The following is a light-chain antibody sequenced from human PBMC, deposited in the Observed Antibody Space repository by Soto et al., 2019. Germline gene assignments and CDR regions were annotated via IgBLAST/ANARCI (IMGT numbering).Light chain of an antibody. CDR2: GAS. CDR3: QQYNTWSSIT. V-gene: IGKV3-15*01. CDR1: QSISSN. J-gene: IGKJ5*01. Sequence: EIVMTQSPATLSVSPGERVTLSCRASQSISSNLAGYQQKPGQTPSLLMYGASTRATGIPARFSGSGSGTELTLTISSPQSEDFAVYNFQQYNTWSSITFGQGTRLEIK.